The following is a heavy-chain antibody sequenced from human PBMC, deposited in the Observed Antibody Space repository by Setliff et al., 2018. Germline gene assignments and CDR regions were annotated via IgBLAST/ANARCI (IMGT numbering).Heavy chain of an antibody. CDR3: ASSRDYNFWSGYYSPLDY. J-gene: IGHJ4*02. CDR2: IIPIFGTA. V-gene: IGHV1-69*13. Sequence: GASVKVSCKASGGTFSSYAISWVRQAPGQGLEWMGGIIPIFGTANYAQKFQGRVTITADESTSTAYMELSSLRSEDTAVYYCASSRDYNFWSGYYSPLDYWGQGTLVTVYS. CDR1: GGTFSSYA. D-gene: IGHD3-3*01.